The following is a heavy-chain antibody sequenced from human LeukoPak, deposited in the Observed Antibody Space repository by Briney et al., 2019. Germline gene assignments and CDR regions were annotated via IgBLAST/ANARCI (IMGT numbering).Heavy chain of an antibody. D-gene: IGHD5-24*01. Sequence: PSETLSLTCTVSGGSLSSYYWSWIRQPPGKGLEWIGYVYYSGSTNYNPSLKSRVAISIDTSKNQFSLKLSSVTAADTAMYYCARMARDSNDYWGQGTLVTVSS. V-gene: IGHV4-59*01. CDR2: VYYSGST. CDR3: ARMARDSNDY. CDR1: GGSLSSYY. J-gene: IGHJ4*02.